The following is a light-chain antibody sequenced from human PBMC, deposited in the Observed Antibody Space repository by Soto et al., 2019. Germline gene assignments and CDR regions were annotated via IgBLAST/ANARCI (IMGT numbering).Light chain of an antibody. CDR2: GNR. Sequence: QSVLTQPPSVSGAPGQRVTLSCTGNTSNLGAGYDVRWYQQLPGAAPKLVIFGNRNRPSGVPERFSGSKSGTSASLAITGLQAEDEADYYCQAYDYSLTASVFGGGTKLTVL. V-gene: IGLV1-40*01. CDR3: QAYDYSLTASV. J-gene: IGLJ3*02. CDR1: TSNLGAGYD.